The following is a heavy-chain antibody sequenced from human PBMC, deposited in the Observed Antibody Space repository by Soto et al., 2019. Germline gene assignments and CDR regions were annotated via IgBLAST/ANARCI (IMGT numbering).Heavy chain of an antibody. CDR2: INPSGGST. V-gene: IGHV1-46*01. D-gene: IGHD3-16*01. Sequence: GASVKVSCKASGYTFTSYYIHWVRQAPGQGLEWMGIINPSGGSTNYAQKFLGRVTMTRDTSTRKVYMELSSLKSEDTAVYYCARVHRLTDPFDYWGQGTLVTVSS. CDR1: GYTFTSYY. CDR3: ARVHRLTDPFDY. J-gene: IGHJ4*02.